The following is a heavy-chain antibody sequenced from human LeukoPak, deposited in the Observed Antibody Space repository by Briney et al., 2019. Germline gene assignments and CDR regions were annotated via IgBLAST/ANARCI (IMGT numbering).Heavy chain of an antibody. J-gene: IGHJ2*01. D-gene: IGHD3-10*01. CDR3: ATNLGSHWYFDL. CDR1: GGTFSSYA. V-gene: IGHV1-69*05. CDR2: IIPIFGTA. Sequence: SVKVSCKASGGTFSSYAISWVRQAPGQGLEWMGGIIPIFGTANYAQEFQGRVTIITDESTSTAYMELSSLRSEDTAVYYCATNLGSHWYFDLWGRGTLVTVSS.